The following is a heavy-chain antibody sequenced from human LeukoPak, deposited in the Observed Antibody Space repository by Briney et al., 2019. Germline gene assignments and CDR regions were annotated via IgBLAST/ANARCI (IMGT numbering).Heavy chain of an antibody. D-gene: IGHD3-16*02. Sequence: QSGGSLRLSCAASGFTFSDSAMTWVRQAPGKGLEWLSLISFSGNNAYYADSVKGRLTISRDNSQDTLYLQIHSLRAEDTAMYYCARDMELSTWGLGTMVTVSS. J-gene: IGHJ3*01. CDR2: ISFSGNNA. CDR3: ARDMELST. CDR1: GFTFSDSA. V-gene: IGHV3-23*01.